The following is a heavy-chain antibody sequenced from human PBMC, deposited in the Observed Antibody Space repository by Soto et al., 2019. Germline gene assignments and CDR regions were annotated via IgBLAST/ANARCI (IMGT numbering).Heavy chain of an antibody. D-gene: IGHD4-17*01. CDR3: AGDIYGDKRRGWFDP. CDR2: ISAYNGNT. J-gene: IGHJ5*02. Sequence: QVQLVQSGAEVKKPGASVKVSCKASGYTFTSYGISWVRQAPGQGLEWMGWISAYNGNTNYAQKLQGRVTMTTDTSTSTACRELRSLRSDDTAVYYGAGDIYGDKRRGWFDPWGQGTLVTVSS. CDR1: GYTFTSYG. V-gene: IGHV1-18*01.